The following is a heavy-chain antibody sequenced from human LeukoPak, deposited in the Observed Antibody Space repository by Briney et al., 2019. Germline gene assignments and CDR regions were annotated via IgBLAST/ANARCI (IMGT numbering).Heavy chain of an antibody. CDR2: IWYDGSNK. Sequence: GESLRLSCAASGFTFSSYGMHWVRQAPGKGLEWVAVIWYDGSNKYYADSVKGRFTISRDNSKNTLYLQMNSLRAEDTAVYYCARELESAAGYYFDYWGQGTLVTVSS. D-gene: IGHD6-13*01. CDR3: ARELESAAGYYFDY. CDR1: GFTFSSYG. J-gene: IGHJ4*02. V-gene: IGHV3-33*01.